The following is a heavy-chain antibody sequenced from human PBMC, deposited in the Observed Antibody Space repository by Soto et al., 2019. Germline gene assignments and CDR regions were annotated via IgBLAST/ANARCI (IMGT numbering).Heavy chain of an antibody. V-gene: IGHV1-2*04. J-gene: IGHJ6*02. CDR1: GYTFTGYY. Sequence: ASVKVSCKASGYTFTGYYMHWVRQAPGQGLEWMGWINPNSGGTNYAQKFQGWVTMTRDTSISTAYMELISLRAEDTAVYYCARSNFWRGSTYYYYGMDVWGQGTTVTVSS. CDR3: ARSNFWRGSTYYYYGMDV. D-gene: IGHD3-3*01. CDR2: INPNSGGT.